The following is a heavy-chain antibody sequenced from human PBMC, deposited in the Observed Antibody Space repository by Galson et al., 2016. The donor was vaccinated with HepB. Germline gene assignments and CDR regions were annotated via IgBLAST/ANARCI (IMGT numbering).Heavy chain of an antibody. J-gene: IGHJ6*02. CDR3: ATFGRITIFEGGMDV. Sequence: SVKVSCKASGGTPITYAFHWVRQAPGQGLEWMGGIFPLFPTSDYAQRFQARVTITADKSTATAYMELRGLRSEDTASYYCATFGRITIFEGGMDVWGQGTTVIVSS. CDR1: GGTPITYA. V-gene: IGHV1-69*06. D-gene: IGHD3-3*01. CDR2: IFPLFPTS.